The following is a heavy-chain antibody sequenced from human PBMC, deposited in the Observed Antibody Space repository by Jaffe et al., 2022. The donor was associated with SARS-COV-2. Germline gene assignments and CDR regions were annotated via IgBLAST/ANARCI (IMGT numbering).Heavy chain of an antibody. J-gene: IGHJ4*02. CDR1: GFTFSSYG. D-gene: IGHD3-22*01. V-gene: IGHV3-30*18. CDR2: ISYDGSNK. CDR3: AKGPLTYYDSSGYRGENFDY. Sequence: QVQLVESGGGVVQPGRSLRLSCAASGFTFSSYGMHWVRQAPGKGLEWVAVISYDGSNKYYADSVKGRFTISRDNSKNTLYLQMNSLRAEDTAVYYCAKGPLTYYDSSGYRGENFDYWGQGTLVTVSS.